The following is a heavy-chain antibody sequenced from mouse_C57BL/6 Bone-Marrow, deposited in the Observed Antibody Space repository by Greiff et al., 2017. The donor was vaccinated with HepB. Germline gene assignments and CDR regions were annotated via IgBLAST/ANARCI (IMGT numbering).Heavy chain of an antibody. CDR3: ARHEKEYYGSRSSYWYFDV. V-gene: IGHV1-62-2*01. Sequence: QVHVKQSGAELVKPGASVKLSCKASGYTFTEYTIHWVKQRSGQGLEWIGWFYPGSGSIKYNEKFKDKATLTADKSSSTVYMELSRLTSEDSAVYFCARHEKEYYGSRSSYWYFDVWGTGTTVTVSS. CDR2: FYPGSGSI. D-gene: IGHD1-1*01. CDR1: GYTFTEYT. J-gene: IGHJ1*03.